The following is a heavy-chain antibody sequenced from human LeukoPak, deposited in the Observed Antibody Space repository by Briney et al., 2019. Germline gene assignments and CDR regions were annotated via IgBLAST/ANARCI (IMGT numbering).Heavy chain of an antibody. J-gene: IGHJ4*02. D-gene: IGHD6-13*01. CDR1: GFTFSDYY. CDR3: ASPAAGTNSDF. Sequence: GGSLILSCAASGFTFSDYYMSWIRQAPGKGLEWVSYISSSSGYTNYADSVKGRFTISRDNAKNSLYLQMNSLRAEDTAVYYCASPAAGTNSDFWGQGTLVTVSS. CDR2: ISSSSGYT. V-gene: IGHV3-11*03.